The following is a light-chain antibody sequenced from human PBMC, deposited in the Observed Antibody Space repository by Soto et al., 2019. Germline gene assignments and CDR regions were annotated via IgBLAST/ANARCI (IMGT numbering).Light chain of an antibody. Sequence: QSALTRPPSASGSPGQSVTISCTGTSSDVGGYNFVSWYQQYPGKAPKLIIYEVTKRPSGVPARFSGSKSGNTASLTVSGLQAEDEADYYCKSYVGDNTVVFGGGTKLTVL. J-gene: IGLJ2*01. CDR1: SSDVGGYNF. V-gene: IGLV2-8*01. CDR3: KSYVGDNTVV. CDR2: EVT.